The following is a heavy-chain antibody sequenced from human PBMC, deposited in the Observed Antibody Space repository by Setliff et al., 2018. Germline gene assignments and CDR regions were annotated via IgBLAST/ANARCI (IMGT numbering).Heavy chain of an antibody. CDR2: ISYSGTP. D-gene: IGHD2-15*01. CDR1: GGSISTNHYY. Sequence: PSETLSLTCTVSGGSISTNHYYWEWIRQAPGSGPEWIGSISYSGTPYYNASVESRVTISIDTSRNQFSLELRSVTVADTATYYCVRPGGTTVVARHFDYWGSGILVTVSS. V-gene: IGHV4-39*01. J-gene: IGHJ4*01. CDR3: VRPGGTTVVARHFDY.